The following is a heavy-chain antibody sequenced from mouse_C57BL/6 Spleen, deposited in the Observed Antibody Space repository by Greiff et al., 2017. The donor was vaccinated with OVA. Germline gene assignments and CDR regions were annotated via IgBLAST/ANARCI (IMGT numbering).Heavy chain of an antibody. V-gene: IGHV14-4*01. Sequence: VQLKQSGAELVRPGASVKLSCTASGFNIKDDYMHWVKQRPEQGLEWIGWIDPENGDTEYASKFQGKATITADTSSNTAYLQLSSLTSEDTAVYYCTTGGLLRRFDYWGQGTTLTVSS. CDR2: IDPENGDT. CDR1: GFNIKDDY. CDR3: TTGGLLRRFDY. J-gene: IGHJ2*01. D-gene: IGHD2-3*01.